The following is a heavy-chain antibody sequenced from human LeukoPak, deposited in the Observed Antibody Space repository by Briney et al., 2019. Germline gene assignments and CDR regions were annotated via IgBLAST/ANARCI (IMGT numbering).Heavy chain of an antibody. CDR3: ARGPRWLQDYFNY. D-gene: IGHD5-24*01. Sequence: PSETLSLTCTVSGGSISSSSYYWGWIRQPPGKGLEWVGSIYYSGSPYYNPCLKSRVTISVDTSEKQFSLKLSSVTAADTAVYFCARGPRWLQDYFNYWGQGTLVTVSS. V-gene: IGHV4-39*07. J-gene: IGHJ4*02. CDR2: IYYSGSP. CDR1: GGSISSSSYY.